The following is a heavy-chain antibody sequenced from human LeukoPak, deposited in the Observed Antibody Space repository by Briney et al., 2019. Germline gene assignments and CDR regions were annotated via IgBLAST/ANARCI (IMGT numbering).Heavy chain of an antibody. CDR1: GYSFTSYW. V-gene: IGHV5-51*01. J-gene: IGHJ3*02. CDR2: IYPGDSDT. D-gene: IGHD6-13*01. Sequence: GESLKISCKGSGYSFTSYWIGWVRQMPGKGLEWMGIIYPGDSDTRYSPSFQGRVTISADKSISTAYLQWSSLKASDTAMYYCATGTGYSSSWYAFDIWGQGTMVTVSS. CDR3: ATGTGYSSSWYAFDI.